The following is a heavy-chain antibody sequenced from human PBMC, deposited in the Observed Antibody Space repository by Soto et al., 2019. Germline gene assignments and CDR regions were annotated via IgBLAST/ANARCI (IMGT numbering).Heavy chain of an antibody. J-gene: IGHJ4*02. CDR3: ARARGHPYRDCSGDQCYSPYFGY. CDR1: GGSISSYY. CDR2: VYYSGST. D-gene: IGHD2-15*01. V-gene: IGHV4-59*01. Sequence: QMQLQESGPGLVKPSETLSLTCNVSGGSISSYYWGWIRQPPGKGLEWIGYVYYSGSTNYNPSLNSRLTISVDTSKSHFSLALRSVNAADTAVYYCARARGHPYRDCSGDQCYSPYFGYLGQGTLVAVSS.